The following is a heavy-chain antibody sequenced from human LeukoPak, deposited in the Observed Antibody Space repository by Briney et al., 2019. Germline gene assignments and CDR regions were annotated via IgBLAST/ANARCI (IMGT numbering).Heavy chain of an antibody. CDR3: ARASVTTPYYYYGMDV. D-gene: IGHD4-11*01. CDR1: GYTFTSYG. Sequence: VASVKVSCEASGYTFTSYGISWVRQAPGQGLEWMGWISAYNGNTNYAQKLQGRVTMTTDTSTSTAYMELRSLRSDDTAVYYCARASVTTPYYYYGMDVWGQGTTVTVSS. CDR2: ISAYNGNT. J-gene: IGHJ6*02. V-gene: IGHV1-18*01.